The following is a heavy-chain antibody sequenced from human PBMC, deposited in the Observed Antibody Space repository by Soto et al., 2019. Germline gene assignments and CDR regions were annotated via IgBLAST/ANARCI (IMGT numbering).Heavy chain of an antibody. CDR3: ARAPLNYYDSSGYGRPYYYYGMDV. Sequence: QVQLEQSGAEVKKPGSSVKVSCKASGDTFSNYAFSWVRQAPGQGLEWMGGIIPIFGTANYAQKFQGRVTITADESTSTAYMELSSLRSEDTAVYYCARAPLNYYDSSGYGRPYYYYGMDVWGQGTTVTVSS. D-gene: IGHD3-22*01. CDR1: GDTFSNYA. V-gene: IGHV1-69*01. J-gene: IGHJ6*02. CDR2: IIPIFGTA.